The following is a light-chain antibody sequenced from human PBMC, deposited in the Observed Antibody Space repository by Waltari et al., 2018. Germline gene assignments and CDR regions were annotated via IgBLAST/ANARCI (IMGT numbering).Light chain of an antibody. CDR2: SNN. J-gene: IGLJ1*01. CDR1: SSNIGRNV. CDR3: AAWDDSLNGPGYV. Sequence: QSVLTQPPSASGTPGQRVTISCSGSSSNIGRNVVNWYQQLQGTAPKLLMFSNNLRPPGVPDRFSGSKSGTSASLAISGLQSEDEADYYCAAWDDSLNGPGYVFGTGTKVSVL. V-gene: IGLV1-44*01.